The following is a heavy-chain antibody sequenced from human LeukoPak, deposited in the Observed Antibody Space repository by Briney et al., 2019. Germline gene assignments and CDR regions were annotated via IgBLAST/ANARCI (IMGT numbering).Heavy chain of an antibody. V-gene: IGHV3-23*01. CDR3: AKKWLGGYFDI. J-gene: IGHJ3*02. D-gene: IGHD6-19*01. CDR2: VSGGGEAT. Sequence: GGSLRLSCAASGFTFDSYDMTWVRQSPGKELKWVSSVSGGGEATYYAGSVKGRFTISRDNSNDTLYLHMTSLRADDTAVYYCAKKWLGGYFDIWGHGTMVTVSS. CDR1: GFTFDSYD.